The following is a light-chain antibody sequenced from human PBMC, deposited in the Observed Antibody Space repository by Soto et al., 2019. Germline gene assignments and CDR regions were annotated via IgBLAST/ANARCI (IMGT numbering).Light chain of an antibody. CDR3: QQYGSSPGT. Sequence: EIVLTQSPGTLSLSPGERATLSCRASQSVSSSYLAWYQQKPGQAPRLLIYGASSRATGIPDRFSGSGSGTDFTLTISRLEPEDFAVYYCQQYGSSPGTFVQGTKLAIK. J-gene: IGKJ2*02. V-gene: IGKV3-20*01. CDR1: QSVSSSY. CDR2: GAS.